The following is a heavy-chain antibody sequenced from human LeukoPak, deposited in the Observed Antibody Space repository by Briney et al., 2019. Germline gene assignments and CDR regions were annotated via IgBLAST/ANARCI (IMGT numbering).Heavy chain of an antibody. D-gene: IGHD6-19*01. Sequence: SETLSLTCTVSGGSISSSSYYWGWIRQPPGKGLEWIGSTYYSGSTYYNPSLKSRVTISVDTSKNQFSLKLSSVTAADTAVYYCARGLSSGWLLSVDYWGQGTLVAVSS. V-gene: IGHV4-39*07. CDR2: TYYSGST. CDR3: ARGLSSGWLLSVDY. CDR1: GGSISSSSYY. J-gene: IGHJ4*02.